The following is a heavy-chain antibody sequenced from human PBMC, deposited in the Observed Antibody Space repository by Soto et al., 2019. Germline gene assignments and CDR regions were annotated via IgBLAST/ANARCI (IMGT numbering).Heavy chain of an antibody. J-gene: IGHJ4*02. V-gene: IGHV4-59*01. CDR1: GGSISSYY. CDR3: ARGIVATMLTHIGY. D-gene: IGHD5-12*01. Sequence: QVQLQESGPGLVKPSETLSLTCTVSGGSISSYYWSWIRQPPGKGLEWIGYIYYSGSTNYNPSLKSRVTISVDTSKNPFSLKLSSVTAADTAVYYCARGIVATMLTHIGYWGQGTLVTVSS. CDR2: IYYSGST.